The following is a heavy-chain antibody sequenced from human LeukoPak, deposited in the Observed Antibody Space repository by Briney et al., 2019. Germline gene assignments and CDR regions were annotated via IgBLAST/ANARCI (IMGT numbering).Heavy chain of an antibody. CDR1: GYTFIDYF. J-gene: IGHJ3*02. Sequence: ASVKVSCKASGYTFIDYFIHWMRQTPGQGLEWLGWINPNSGVTRYAQKFQDRVTMTRDTAAYMELSSLKSDDTAVYYCVRAVSGTLGGAFHIWGQGTAVTVSS. CDR2: INPNSGVT. D-gene: IGHD1-7*01. CDR3: VRAVSGTLGGAFHI. V-gene: IGHV1-2*02.